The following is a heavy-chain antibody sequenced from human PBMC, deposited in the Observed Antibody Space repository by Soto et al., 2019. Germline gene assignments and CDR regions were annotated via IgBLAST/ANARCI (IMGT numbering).Heavy chain of an antibody. CDR2: IRSKAYGGTT. V-gene: IGHV3-49*03. CDR1: GFTFGDYA. J-gene: IGHJ2*01. CDR3: TRASEIQVRPYWYFDL. D-gene: IGHD5-18*01. Sequence: PGGSLRLSCTASGFTFGDYAMSWFRQAPGKGLEWVGFIRSKAYGGTTEYAASVKGRFTISRDDSKSIAYLQMNSLKTEDTAVYYCTRASEIQVRPYWYFDLWGRGTLVTVSS.